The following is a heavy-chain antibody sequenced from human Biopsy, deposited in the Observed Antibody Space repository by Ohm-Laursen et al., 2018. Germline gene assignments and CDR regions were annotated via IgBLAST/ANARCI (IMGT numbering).Heavy chain of an antibody. J-gene: IGHJ4*02. D-gene: IGHD6-19*01. V-gene: IGHV4-61*01. CDR1: GDSLTSGPEN. CDR3: ARGRRTSGWPYFDN. CDR2: IYSGGNT. Sequence: GTLSLTCTVSGDSLTSGPENWSWIRQSPGQGLEYIGFIYSGGNTNYNPSLKNRVTMSVDTSKNQFYLKLYPVTAADTAVYYCARGRRTSGWPYFDNWGQGALVIVSP.